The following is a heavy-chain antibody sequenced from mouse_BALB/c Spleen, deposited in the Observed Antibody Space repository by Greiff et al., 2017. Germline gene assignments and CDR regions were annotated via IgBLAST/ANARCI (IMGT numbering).Heavy chain of an antibody. D-gene: IGHD1-1*01. CDR3: TRGENLLLRAFAY. CDR2: IDPSDSYT. Sequence: QVQLQQPGAELVKPGASVKMSCKASGYTFTSYWMHWVKQRPGQGLEWIGTIDPSDSYTSYNQKFKGKATLTVDTSSSTAYMQLSSLTSEDSAVYYCTRGENLLLRAFAYWGQGTLVTVSA. J-gene: IGHJ3*01. V-gene: IGHV1S127*01. CDR1: GYTFTSYW.